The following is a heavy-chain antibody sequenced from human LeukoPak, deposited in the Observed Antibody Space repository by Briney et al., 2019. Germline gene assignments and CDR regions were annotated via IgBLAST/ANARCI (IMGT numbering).Heavy chain of an antibody. V-gene: IGHV1-46*01. CDR1: GYTFTSYN. J-gene: IGHJ3*02. CDR2: INPSGGDT. Sequence: ASVKVSCKASGYTFTSYNMQWVRQAPGQGPEWMGIINPSGGDTGYAQKFQGRVTMTRDTSTSTVYMELSSLRSEDTAVYYCAREKIHVFDIWGQGTMVTVSS. CDR3: AREKIHVFDI.